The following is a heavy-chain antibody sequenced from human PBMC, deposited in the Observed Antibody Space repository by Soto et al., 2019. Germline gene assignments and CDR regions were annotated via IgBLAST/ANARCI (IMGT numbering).Heavy chain of an antibody. V-gene: IGHV3-15*01. CDR2: IKSKTDGGTT. CDR3: TTDPPPGYSGYDYERPTY. CDR1: GFTFSNAW. Sequence: GGSLRLSCAASGFTFSNAWMSWVRQAPGKGLEWVGRIKSKTDGGTTDYAAPVKGRFTISRDDSKNTLYLQMNSLKTEDTAVYYCTTDPPPGYSGYDYERPTYWGQGTLVTVSS. J-gene: IGHJ4*02. D-gene: IGHD5-12*01.